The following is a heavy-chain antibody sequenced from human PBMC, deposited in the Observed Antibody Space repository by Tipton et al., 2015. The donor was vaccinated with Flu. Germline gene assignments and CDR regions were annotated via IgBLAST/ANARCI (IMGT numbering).Heavy chain of an antibody. V-gene: IGHV1-69*01. Sequence: QSGPEVKKPGSSVKVSCKASGGTFSGYAISWVRQAPGQGLEWMGGIIPIFGTANYAQKFQGRVTITADESTSTAYMELSSLRSEDTAVYYCARARGAYYYDSSGYRRAFDIWGQGTMVTVSS. CDR2: IIPIFGTA. D-gene: IGHD3-22*01. CDR3: ARARGAYYYDSSGYRRAFDI. CDR1: GGTFSGYA. J-gene: IGHJ3*02.